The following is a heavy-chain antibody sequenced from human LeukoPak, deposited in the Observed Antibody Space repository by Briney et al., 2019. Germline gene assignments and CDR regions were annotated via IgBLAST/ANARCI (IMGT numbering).Heavy chain of an antibody. CDR2: IKQDGSEK. V-gene: IGHV3-7*01. Sequence: GGSLRLSCAASGFTFSSDWMSWVRQAPGKGLEWVANIKQDGSEKYYVDSVKGRFTISRDNAKNSLYLQMNSLRAEDTAVYYCARGTGYSSSWYDGYFDYWGQGTLVTVSS. D-gene: IGHD6-13*01. CDR3: ARGTGYSSSWYDGYFDY. CDR1: GFTFSSDW. J-gene: IGHJ4*02.